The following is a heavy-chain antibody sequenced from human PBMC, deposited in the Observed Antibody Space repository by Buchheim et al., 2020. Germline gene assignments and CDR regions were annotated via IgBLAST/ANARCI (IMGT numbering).Heavy chain of an antibody. CDR1: GFTFSSYE. CDR3: AGKQDFWNGRAAVY. Sequence: EVQLVESGGGLVQPGGSLRLSCAASGFTFSSYEMNWVRQAPGKGLEWVSYISSSGYTIYYADSVKGRFTISRDNAENSLYLQMDSLRAEDTALYYCAGKQDFWNGRAAVYWGQGTL. CDR2: ISSSGYTI. V-gene: IGHV3-48*03. J-gene: IGHJ4*02. D-gene: IGHD3-3*01.